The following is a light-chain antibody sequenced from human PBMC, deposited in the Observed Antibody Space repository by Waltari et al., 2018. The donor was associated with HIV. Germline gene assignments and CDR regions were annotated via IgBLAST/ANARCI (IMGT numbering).Light chain of an antibody. CDR1: RSNIGDHF. CDR3: AAWDDRLLWV. CDR2: RTD. V-gene: IGLV1-47*01. J-gene: IGLJ3*02. Sequence: QSVLTQPPAASGTAGQRVTISCSGGRSNIGDHFLYWFQQLPGTAPKLLNYRTDQRPSGVPDRFSGSKSGTSASLAISGLRSEDEADYYCAAWDDRLLWVFGGGTILTVL.